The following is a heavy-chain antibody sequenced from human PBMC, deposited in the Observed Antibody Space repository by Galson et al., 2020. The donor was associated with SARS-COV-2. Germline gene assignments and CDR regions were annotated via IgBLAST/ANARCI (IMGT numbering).Heavy chain of an antibody. CDR1: GHDYSFSIYW. CDR3: ATPYGVLGHFDF. D-gene: IGHD3-3*01. Sequence: GESLKISCKGSGHDYSFSIYWIAWVRQMPGKGLEWMGNIYPGDSRTAYSPSFEGHVTISADKSVNTAYLQWNNLKASDTAMYYCATPYGVLGHFDFWGQGTLVTVFS. CDR2: IYPGDSRT. V-gene: IGHV5-51*01. J-gene: IGHJ4*02.